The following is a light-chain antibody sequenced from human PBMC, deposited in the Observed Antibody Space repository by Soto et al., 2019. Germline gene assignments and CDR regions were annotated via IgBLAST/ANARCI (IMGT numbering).Light chain of an antibody. CDR1: QSVSSSY. CDR3: QQYGSSPWT. V-gene: IGKV3-20*01. J-gene: IGKJ1*01. CDR2: GAS. Sequence: EIVLTQSPGTLSLSPGERATLSCRASQSVSSSYLAWYQQKPGQAPRLLIYGASSRATGIPDRFGGSGSGKDFTLTISRLEPEEFAVYYCQQYGSSPWTFGQGTKVESK.